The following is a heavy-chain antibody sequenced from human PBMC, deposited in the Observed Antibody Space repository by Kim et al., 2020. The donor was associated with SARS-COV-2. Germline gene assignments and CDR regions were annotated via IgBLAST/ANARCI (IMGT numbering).Heavy chain of an antibody. Sequence: GGSLRLSCAASGFTFSSYSMNWVRQAPGKGLEWVSSISSSSSYISYADSLKGRFTISRDNAKNSLYLQMNSLRAEDTAVYYCARRNSVGATYYYDYGMDV. CDR1: GFTFSSYS. CDR2: ISSSSSYI. CDR3: ARRNSVGATYYYDYGMDV. D-gene: IGHD1-26*01. J-gene: IGHJ6*01. V-gene: IGHV3-21*01.